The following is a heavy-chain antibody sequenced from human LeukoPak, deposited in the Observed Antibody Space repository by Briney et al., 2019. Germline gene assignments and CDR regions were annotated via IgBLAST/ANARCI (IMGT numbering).Heavy chain of an antibody. D-gene: IGHD3-10*01. V-gene: IGHV4-59*08. J-gene: IGHJ4*02. CDR1: GGSISSYY. CDR2: IYYSGST. Sequence: SETLSLTCTVSGGSISSYYWSWIRQPPGKGLEWIGYIYYSGSTNYNPSLKSRVTISVGTSKNQFSLKLSSVTAADTAVYYCARQRGYFDYWGQGTLVTVSS. CDR3: ARQRGYFDY.